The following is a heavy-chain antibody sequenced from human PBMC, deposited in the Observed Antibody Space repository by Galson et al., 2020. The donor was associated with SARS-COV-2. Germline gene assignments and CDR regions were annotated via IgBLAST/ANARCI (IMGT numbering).Heavy chain of an antibody. V-gene: IGHV3-7*01. CDR2: IKQDGSMT. Sequence: GESLKTSCAASGFNFNRHWMSWVRQSPGKGPEWVANIKQDGSMTQYVDSVKGRFTIHRDNAENSLSLQMNSLRAEDTARYHCVRMEDGHGSDHWVQGVLVTVSS. J-gene: IGHJ4*02. D-gene: IGHD1-1*01. CDR3: VRMEDGHGSDH. CDR1: GFNFNRHW.